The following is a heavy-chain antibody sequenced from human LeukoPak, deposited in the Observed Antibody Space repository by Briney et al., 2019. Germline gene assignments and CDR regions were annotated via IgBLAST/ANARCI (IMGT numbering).Heavy chain of an antibody. Sequence: SETLSLTCTVSGGSISSSSYYWGWIRQPPGKGLEWIGSIYYSGSTYYNPSLKSRVTISVDTSKNQFSLKLSSVTAADTAVYYCARTKGYFDYWGQGTLVTVSS. CDR1: GGSISSSSYY. CDR2: IYYSGST. J-gene: IGHJ4*02. V-gene: IGHV4-39*07. CDR3: ARTKGYFDY.